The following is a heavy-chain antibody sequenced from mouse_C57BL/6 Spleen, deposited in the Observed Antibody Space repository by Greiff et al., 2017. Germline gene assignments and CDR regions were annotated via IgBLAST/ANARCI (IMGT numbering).Heavy chain of an antibody. CDR2: IWTGGGT. CDR1: GFSLTSYA. Sequence: VQVVESGPGLVAPSQSLSITCTVSGFSLTSYAISWVRQPPGKGLEWLGVIWTGGGTNYNSALKSRLSISKDNSKSQVFLKMNSLQTDDTARYYCARIPLTTVAHWYFDVWGTGTTVTVSS. J-gene: IGHJ1*03. D-gene: IGHD1-1*01. V-gene: IGHV2-9-1*01. CDR3: ARIPLTTVAHWYFDV.